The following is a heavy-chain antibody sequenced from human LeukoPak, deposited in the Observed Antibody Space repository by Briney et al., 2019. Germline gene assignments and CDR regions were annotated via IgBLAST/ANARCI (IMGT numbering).Heavy chain of an antibody. V-gene: IGHV4-34*01. D-gene: IGHD3-3*01. J-gene: IGHJ6*03. Sequence: PSETLSLXCAVYGGSFSGYYWSWIRRPPGKGLEWIGEINHSGSTNYNPSLKSRVTISVDTSKNQFSLKLSSVTAADTAVYYCARGRSKNYDFWSGYYTPHYYYYYYMDVWGKGTTVTVSS. CDR3: ARGRSKNYDFWSGYYTPHYYYYYYMDV. CDR2: INHSGST. CDR1: GGSFSGYY.